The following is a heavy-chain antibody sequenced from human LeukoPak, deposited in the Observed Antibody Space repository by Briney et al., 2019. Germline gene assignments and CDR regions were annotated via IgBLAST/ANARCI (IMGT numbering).Heavy chain of an antibody. J-gene: IGHJ4*02. D-gene: IGHD6-13*01. CDR2: ISGSGSRA. CDR3: AKADSISWLFYFDC. Sequence: PGGSLRLSCAASGFTFTNYVMRWARQAPEKGLECVSVISGSGSRANYTDSVKGRFTISRDNSKSTLFLQMNSLSAEDTAVYYCAKADSISWLFYFDCWGQGTLVTVSS. V-gene: IGHV3-23*01. CDR1: GFTFTNYV.